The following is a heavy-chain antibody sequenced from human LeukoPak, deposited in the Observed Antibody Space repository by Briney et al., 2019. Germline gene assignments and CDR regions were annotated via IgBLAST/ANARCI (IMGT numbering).Heavy chain of an antibody. CDR1: GGSSSGYY. J-gene: IGHJ4*02. Sequence: SETLSLTCAVYGGSSSGYYWSWIRQPPGKGLEWIGEINHSGSTNYNPSLRSRVTISVDTSKNQFSLKLSSVTAADTAVYYCACLIAAAGTSDYWGQGTLVTVSS. V-gene: IGHV4-34*01. CDR3: ACLIAAAGTSDY. CDR2: INHSGST. D-gene: IGHD6-13*01.